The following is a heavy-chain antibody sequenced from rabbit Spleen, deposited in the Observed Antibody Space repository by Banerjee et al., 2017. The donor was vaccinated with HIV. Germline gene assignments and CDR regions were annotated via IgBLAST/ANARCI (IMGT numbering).Heavy chain of an antibody. CDR3: ARDRDAGLPGYGFSRGYFNL. CDR2: IYGGSSGST. V-gene: IGHV1S45*01. D-gene: IGHD7-1*01. Sequence: QEQLVESGGGLVQPEGSLTLTCTASGFSFSNKAVMCWVRQAPGRGLEWIACIYGGSSGSTYYASWAKGRFTISKTSSTTVTLQMTSLTAADTATYFCARDRDAGLPGYGFSRGYFNLWGQGTLVTVS. J-gene: IGHJ4*01. CDR1: GFSFSNKAV.